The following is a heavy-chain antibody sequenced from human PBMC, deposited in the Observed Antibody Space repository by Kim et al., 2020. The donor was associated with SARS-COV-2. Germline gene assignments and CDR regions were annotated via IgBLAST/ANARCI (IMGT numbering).Heavy chain of an antibody. D-gene: IGHD1-1*01. CDR3: ARRLDNWNVVYFDN. J-gene: IGHJ4*02. V-gene: IGHV4-39*01. Sequence: YSPSLKRRVPIYVDTSKNQFSLNLTSVTAADTAIYYCARRLDNWNVVYFDNWGQGTLVRVSS.